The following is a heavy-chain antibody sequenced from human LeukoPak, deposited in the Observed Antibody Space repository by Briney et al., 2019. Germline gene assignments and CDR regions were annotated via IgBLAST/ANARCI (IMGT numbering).Heavy chain of an antibody. CDR3: ARLMIDYGDQEYFDY. CDR1: GYSFTSYW. CDR2: IYPGDSYT. D-gene: IGHD4-17*01. Sequence: GESLKISCKGSGYSFTSYWIGWVRQMPGKGLEWMGIIYPGDSYTRYSPSFQGQVTISADKSISTAYLQWSSLKASDTAMYYCARLMIDYGDQEYFDYWGQGTLVTVSS. J-gene: IGHJ4*02. V-gene: IGHV5-51*01.